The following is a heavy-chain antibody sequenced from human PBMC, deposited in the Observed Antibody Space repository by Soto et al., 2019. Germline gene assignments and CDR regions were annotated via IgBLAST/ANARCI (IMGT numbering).Heavy chain of an antibody. D-gene: IGHD5-18*01. J-gene: IGHJ4*02. Sequence: PSETLSLTCSVSGGSISSGGYYWSWIRQHPGKGLEWIGYIYYSGGTFYNPSLKSRVTIAVDTSKNQFSLKLNSVTAADTAVYYCARDDGTAMVDFWGKGILVTVS. CDR1: GGSISSGGYY. CDR2: IYYSGGT. V-gene: IGHV4-31*03. CDR3: ARDDGTAMVDF.